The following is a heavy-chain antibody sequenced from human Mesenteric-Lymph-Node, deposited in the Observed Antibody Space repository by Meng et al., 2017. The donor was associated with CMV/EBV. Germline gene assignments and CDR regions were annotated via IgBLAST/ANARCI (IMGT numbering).Heavy chain of an antibody. J-gene: IGHJ4*02. V-gene: IGHV2-5*01. CDR1: GFSLTSSGVG. CDR3: ARLMGGLSYYSFDH. Sequence: SGPTLVKPTQTLTLTCTFSGFSLTSSGVGVGWIRQPPGKAPEWLATIYWNDHKPYSPSLESRLTVTKDTSKNQVVLTMTNMDPVDTATYYCARLMGGLSYYSFDHWGQGTLVTVSS. D-gene: IGHD2-21*01. CDR2: IYWNDHK.